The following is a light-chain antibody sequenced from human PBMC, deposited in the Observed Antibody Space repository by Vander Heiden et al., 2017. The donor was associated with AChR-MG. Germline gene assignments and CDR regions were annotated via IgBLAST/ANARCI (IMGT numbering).Light chain of an antibody. CDR1: SSDVGGYNY. CDR2: DVS. J-gene: IGLJ2*01. Sequence: QSAPTQPRSVSGSPGQSVTISCTGTSSDVGGYNYVSWYQQHPGNAPKLMIYDVSKRPSVIPDLFSCSRSGNTASLTISGLQAEDEADYYCCSYAGSYVVFGGGTTLTVL. CDR3: CSYAGSYVV. V-gene: IGLV2-11*01.